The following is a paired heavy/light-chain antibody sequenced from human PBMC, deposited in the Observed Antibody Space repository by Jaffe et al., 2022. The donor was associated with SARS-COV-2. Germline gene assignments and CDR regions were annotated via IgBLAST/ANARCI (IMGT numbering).Light chain of an antibody. Sequence: QSALTQPASVSGSPGQSITISCTGTSSDIGSYNFVSWYQQFPGKAPALMIYEGSKRPSGVSNRFSGSKSGNTASLTISGLQAEDEADYYCCSYGGIINTWVFGGGTKLTVL. CDR3: CSYGGIINTWV. CDR1: SSDIGSYNF. J-gene: IGLJ3*02. CDR2: EGS. V-gene: IGLV2-23*01.
Heavy chain of an antibody. CDR1: GGSISSSTYY. Sequence: QMPLQESGPGLVKPSETLSLTCTVSGGSISSSTYYWGWIRQPPGKGLEWIGSIFYSGKTYFNPSLKSRVTISVDTAKNLFSLNLRSVTAADTAFYYCARLTYSSKDIDYWGQGTLVTVSS. V-gene: IGHV4-39*01. J-gene: IGHJ4*02. D-gene: IGHD6-13*01. CDR2: IFYSGKT. CDR3: ARLTYSSKDIDY.